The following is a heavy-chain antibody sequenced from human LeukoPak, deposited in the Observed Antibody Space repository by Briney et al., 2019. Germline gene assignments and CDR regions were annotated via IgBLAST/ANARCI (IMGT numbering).Heavy chain of an antibody. CDR1: GGSISSYY. J-gene: IGHJ4*02. CDR3: ARQLVRGVIGSFDQ. D-gene: IGHD3-10*01. Sequence: PSETLSLTCTVSGGSISSYYWSWIRQPPGKGLEWIGSLYYSGSSYYNPSLQSRVTISADTSKNQFSLKLSSVTAADTAVYYCARQLVRGVIGSFDQWGQGTLGTVSS. V-gene: IGHV4-39*01. CDR2: LYYSGSS.